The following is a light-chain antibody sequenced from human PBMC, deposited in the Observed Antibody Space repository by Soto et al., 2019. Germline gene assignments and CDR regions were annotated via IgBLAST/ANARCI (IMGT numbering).Light chain of an antibody. CDR2: DVS. CDR1: SSDVGGYNY. Sequence: QSALTQPASVSGSPGQSITISCTGTSSDVGGYNYVSWYQHHPGKAPKLMISDVSNRPSGVSNRFSGSKSGNTASLTISGLQAEDEADYYCCSYTSSTTLVFGGGTKVTVL. V-gene: IGLV2-14*03. CDR3: CSYTSSTTLV. J-gene: IGLJ2*01.